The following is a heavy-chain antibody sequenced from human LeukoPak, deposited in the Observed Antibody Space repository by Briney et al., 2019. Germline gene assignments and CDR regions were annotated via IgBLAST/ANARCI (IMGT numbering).Heavy chain of an antibody. Sequence: GESLKFSGKDSGYSFTSYWIGWVRQMPGKGLGWIGIIYPGDSDTRYSASFQGEVTTSADKSISTAYLQWSSLKASDTAMDYCAKAYYYGSGSNYYYMDVWGKGTTVTVSS. CDR1: GYSFTSYW. J-gene: IGHJ6*03. CDR2: IYPGDSDT. V-gene: IGHV5-51*01. CDR3: AKAYYYGSGSNYYYMDV. D-gene: IGHD3-10*01.